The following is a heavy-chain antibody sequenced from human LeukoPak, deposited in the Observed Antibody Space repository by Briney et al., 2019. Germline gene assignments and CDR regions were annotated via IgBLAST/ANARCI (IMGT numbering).Heavy chain of an antibody. Sequence: TSETLSLTCTVSGGSISSSSYYWGWIRQPPGKGLEWIGSIYYSGSTYYNPSLKSRVTISVDTSKNQFSLKLSSVTAADTAVYYCAGPDDYWDYWGQGTLVTVSS. V-gene: IGHV4-39*01. CDR3: AGPDDYWDY. CDR1: GGSISSSSYY. CDR2: IYYSGST. J-gene: IGHJ4*02. D-gene: IGHD4/OR15-4a*01.